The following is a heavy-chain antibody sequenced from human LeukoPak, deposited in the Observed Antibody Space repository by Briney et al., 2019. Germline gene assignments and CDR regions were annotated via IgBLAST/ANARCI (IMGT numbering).Heavy chain of an antibody. CDR3: ARSHSRPYYYYYMDV. Sequence: SETLSLTSTVSGGSISSYYWSWIRQPAGKGLEWIGRIYTSGSTNYNPSLKSRVTMSVDTSKNQFSLKLSSVTAADTAVYYCARSHSRPYYYYYMDVWGKGTTVTVSS. V-gene: IGHV4-4*07. CDR1: GGSISSYY. J-gene: IGHJ6*03. CDR2: IYTSGST. D-gene: IGHD2-21*01.